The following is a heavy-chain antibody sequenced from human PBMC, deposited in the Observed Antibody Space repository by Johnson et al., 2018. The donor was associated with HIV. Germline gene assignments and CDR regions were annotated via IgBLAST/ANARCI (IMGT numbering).Heavy chain of an antibody. CDR3: AREGAWEVRPGAFDI. Sequence: VQLVESGGGLIQPGGSLRLSCAASGFTVSRNYMSWVRQAPGKGLEWVSIIYSGDSTYYADSVKGRFTTSRDNSKNTLYLQMNSLRAEDTAVYYCAREGAWEVRPGAFDIWGQGTMVTVSS. V-gene: IGHV3-53*01. CDR1: GFTVSRNY. J-gene: IGHJ3*02. D-gene: IGHD1-26*01. CDR2: IYSGDST.